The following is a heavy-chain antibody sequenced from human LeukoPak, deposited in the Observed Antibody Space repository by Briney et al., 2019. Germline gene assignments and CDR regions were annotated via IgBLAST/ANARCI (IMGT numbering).Heavy chain of an antibody. J-gene: IGHJ4*02. V-gene: IGHV1-18*01. CDR1: GYTFTSYG. CDR3: ARGYRLSAYSSSWYSALKNTVKYGTRALGFDY. CDR2: ISAYNGNT. D-gene: IGHD6-13*01. Sequence: ASVKVSCKASGYTFTSYGISWVRQAPGQGLEWTGWISAYNGNTNYAQKLQGRVTMTTDTSTSTAYMELRSLRSDDTAVYYCARGYRLSAYSSSWYSALKNTVKYGTRALGFDYWGQGTLVTVSS.